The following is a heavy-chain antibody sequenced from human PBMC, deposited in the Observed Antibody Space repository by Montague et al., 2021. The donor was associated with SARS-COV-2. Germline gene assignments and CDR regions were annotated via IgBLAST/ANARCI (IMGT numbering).Heavy chain of an antibody. CDR2: IYTRGNT. J-gene: IGHJ4*02. V-gene: IGHV4-4*09. CDR3: AIEWEVHGNVDY. D-gene: IGHD1-26*01. Sequence: IYTRGNTNYSPSLKSRVTISLDKAMKQISLKLSSVTASDTAIYYCAIEWEVHGNVDYWGQGIVVTVSS.